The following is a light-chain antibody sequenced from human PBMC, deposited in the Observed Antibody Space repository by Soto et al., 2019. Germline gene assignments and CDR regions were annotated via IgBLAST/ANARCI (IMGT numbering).Light chain of an antibody. J-gene: IGLJ1*01. Sequence: QSVLTQPPSVSGAPGQRVTISCSGTSSSIGAGYEVHWYHQLPGTAPKLVVSGNGNRPSGVPDRLSASKSGTSASLAITGLQAEDEGHYYCSSYTSSSTLFYVFGTGTKVTVL. CDR3: SSYTSSSTLFYV. V-gene: IGLV1-40*01. CDR1: SSSIGAGYE. CDR2: GNG.